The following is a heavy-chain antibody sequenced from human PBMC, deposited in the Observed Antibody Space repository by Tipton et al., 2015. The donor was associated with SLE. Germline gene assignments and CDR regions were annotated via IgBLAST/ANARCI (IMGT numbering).Heavy chain of an antibody. V-gene: IGHV3-7*01. D-gene: IGHD3-3*01. CDR2: IKQDGSEK. J-gene: IGHJ4*02. CDR1: GFTFSDYY. CDR3: ARGGPRFLEWLLDY. Sequence: SLRLSCAASGFTFSDYYMSWIRQAPGKGLEWVANIKQDGSEKYYVDSVKGRFTISRDNAKNTLYLQMNSLRAEDTAVYYCARGGPRFLEWLLDYWGQGTLVTVSS.